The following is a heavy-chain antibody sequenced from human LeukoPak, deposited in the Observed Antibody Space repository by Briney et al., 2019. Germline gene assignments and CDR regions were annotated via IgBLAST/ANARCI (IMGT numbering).Heavy chain of an antibody. Sequence: SETLSLTCTVSGASVRGYYWSWIRQPPGEGLEWIGYIHYTGNTDYNPSLTSRVTMSVDTSKNQFSLKLSSVTAADTAVYYCAVTVDYYDSTWGQGTLVTVSS. V-gene: IGHV4-59*08. J-gene: IGHJ5*02. CDR2: IHYTGNT. CDR3: AVTVDYYDST. D-gene: IGHD3-22*01. CDR1: GASVRGYY.